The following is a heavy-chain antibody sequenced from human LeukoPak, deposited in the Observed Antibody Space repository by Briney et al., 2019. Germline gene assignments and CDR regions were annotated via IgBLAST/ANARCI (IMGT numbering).Heavy chain of an antibody. CDR1: GYTLTELS. D-gene: IGHD3-22*01. V-gene: IGHV1-24*01. J-gene: IGHJ4*02. CDR2: FDPEDGET. CDR3: ATSADYYDSSDY. Sequence: ASEKVSCKVSGYTLTELSMHWVRQAPGKGLEWMGGFDPEDGETIYAQKFQGRVTMTEDTSTDTAYMELSSLRSEDTAVYYCATSADYYDSSDYWGQGTLVTVSS.